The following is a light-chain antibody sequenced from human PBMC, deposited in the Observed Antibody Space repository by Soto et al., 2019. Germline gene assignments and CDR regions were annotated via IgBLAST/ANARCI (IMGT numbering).Light chain of an antibody. Sequence: QSALTQPPSASGSPGQSVTISCTGTSSDVGGYNYVSWYQQHPGKAPKLMIYEVSKRPSGVPDRFSGSKSGNTASLTVSGLQAEDEADYYCSSYAGSNNFVRAVFGGGTQLTVL. CDR1: SSDVGGYNY. J-gene: IGLJ7*01. CDR3: SSYAGSNNFVRAV. CDR2: EVS. V-gene: IGLV2-8*01.